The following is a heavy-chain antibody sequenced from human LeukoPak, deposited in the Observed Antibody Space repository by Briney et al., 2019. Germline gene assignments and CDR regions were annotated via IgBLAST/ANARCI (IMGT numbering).Heavy chain of an antibody. J-gene: IGHJ6*02. D-gene: IGHD4-17*01. CDR2: IIPIFGTA. CDR1: GGTFSSYA. V-gene: IGHV1-69*13. CDR3: ARGTTVDYYYGMDV. Sequence: SVKVSCKASGGTFSSYAISWVRQAPGQGLEWMGGIIPIFGTANYAQKFQGRVTITADESASTAYMELSSLRSEDTAVYYCARGTTVDYYYGMDVWGQGTTVTVSS.